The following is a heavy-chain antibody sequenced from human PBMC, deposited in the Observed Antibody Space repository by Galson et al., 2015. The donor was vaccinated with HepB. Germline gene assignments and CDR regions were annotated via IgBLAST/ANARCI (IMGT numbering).Heavy chain of an antibody. J-gene: IGHJ4*02. CDR1: GFTFGDYA. CDR2: IRSKTYGGTT. V-gene: IGHV3-49*03. D-gene: IGHD2-15*01. CDR3: AREEDCSGTNCHSV. Sequence: SLRLSCAASGFTFGDYAMSWFRQAPGKGLEWVGLIRSKTYGGTTEHAAAVKGRFTVSRDDSKSIAYLQMSSLRTGDTAVYYCAREEDCSGTNCHSVWGQGTLVTVSS.